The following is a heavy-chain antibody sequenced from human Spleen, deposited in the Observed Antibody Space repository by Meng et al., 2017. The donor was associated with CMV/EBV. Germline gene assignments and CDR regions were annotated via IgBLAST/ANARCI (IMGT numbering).Heavy chain of an antibody. Sequence: GESLRLSCAASEFTFSDYYMTWIRQAPGKGLEWVSHISSSGSIIYYADSVKGRFTISRDNAKNSLHLQMNSLRAEDMAVYYCARSRGPPYFFGMDVWGQGTTVTVSS. CDR1: EFTFSDYY. J-gene: IGHJ6*02. V-gene: IGHV3-11*01. CDR2: ISSSGSII. CDR3: ARSRGPPYFFGMDV.